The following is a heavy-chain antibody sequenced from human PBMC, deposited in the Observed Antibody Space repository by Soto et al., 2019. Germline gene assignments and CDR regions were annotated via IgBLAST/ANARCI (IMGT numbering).Heavy chain of an antibody. D-gene: IGHD1-26*01. Sequence: QVQLQQWGAGLLKPSETLSLTCAVSGGSFSGYIWSWIRQSPGKGLQWIGQINHSGSANYNPSLRGGVTISPPPSTTQFSRGLSSVTAADPAVYYFARGLISGRPSSGGWYYFDYWGQGTLVTVSS. V-gene: IGHV4-34*01. CDR3: ARGLISGRPSSGGWYYFDY. J-gene: IGHJ4*02. CDR1: GGSFSGYI. CDR2: INHSGSA.